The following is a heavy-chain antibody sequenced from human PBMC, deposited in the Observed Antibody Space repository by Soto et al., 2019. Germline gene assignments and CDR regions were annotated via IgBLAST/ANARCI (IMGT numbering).Heavy chain of an antibody. Sequence: SGPTLVNPTETLTLTCTVSGFSLSNARMGVSWIRQPPGKALEWLAHIFSNDEESYSTSLKSRLTISKDTSKSQVVLTMPNMDPVDTATYYCARTPYDYIWAHSAPIDYWGQTTLVTVSS. CDR2: IFSNDEE. V-gene: IGHV2-26*01. D-gene: IGHD3-16*01. CDR3: ARTPYDYIWAHSAPIDY. CDR1: GFSLSNARMG. J-gene: IGHJ4*02.